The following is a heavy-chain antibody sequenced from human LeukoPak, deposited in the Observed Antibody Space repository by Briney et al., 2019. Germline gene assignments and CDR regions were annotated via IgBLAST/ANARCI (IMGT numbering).Heavy chain of an antibody. CDR1: GFTFSDYS. D-gene: IGHD1-26*01. CDR3: ARDRRGAAAGD. V-gene: IGHV3-11*04. CDR2: ISSSGSTI. Sequence: GGSLRLSCAASGFTFSDYSMNWIRQAPAKGLEWVSYISSSGSTIYYADSVKGRFTISRDNAKNSLYLQMNSLRAEDTAVYYCARDRRGAAAGDWGQGTMVTVSS. J-gene: IGHJ3*01.